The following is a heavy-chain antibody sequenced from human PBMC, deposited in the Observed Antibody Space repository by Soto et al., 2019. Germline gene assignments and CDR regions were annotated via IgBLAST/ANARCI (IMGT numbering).Heavy chain of an antibody. CDR3: AKNYFFDR. CDR2: IGVTGST. J-gene: IGHJ4*02. V-gene: IGHV3-23*01. CDR1: GFTFSSFA. Sequence: VQLLESGGDLVQPGGSLRLSCAASGFTFSSFAMSWARQAPGKGLEWVSSIGVTGSTYYDDSVRGRLTISRDNSKNTLYLQMDSLRAEDTAVYYCAKNYFFDRWGQGTPVTVSS.